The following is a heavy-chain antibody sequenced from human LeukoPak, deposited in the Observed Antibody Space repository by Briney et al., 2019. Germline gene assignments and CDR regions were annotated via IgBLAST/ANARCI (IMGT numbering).Heavy chain of an antibody. D-gene: IGHD5-12*01. CDR3: ARGVIVATIPSGVDY. Sequence: SETLSLTCTVSGGSVSSGSYYWSWIRQPPGKGLEWIGYIYYSGRTNYNPSLKSRVTISVDTSKNQFSLKLSSVTAADTAVYYCARGVIVATIPSGVDYWGQGTLVTVSS. V-gene: IGHV4-61*01. J-gene: IGHJ4*02. CDR1: GGSVSSGSYY. CDR2: IYYSGRT.